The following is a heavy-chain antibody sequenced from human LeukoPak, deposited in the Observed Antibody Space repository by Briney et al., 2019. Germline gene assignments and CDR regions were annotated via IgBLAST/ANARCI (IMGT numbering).Heavy chain of an antibody. J-gene: IGHJ4*02. Sequence: GGSLRLSCAASGFTFSSYAMSWVRQAPGKGLEWVSAISGSGSTTFYADSVKGRFTMSRDNSKNTLYLQMNSLRADDTAVYYCAKVDVRGYSYGFDYWGQGTLVTVSS. CDR2: ISGSGSTT. V-gene: IGHV3-23*01. CDR1: GFTFSSYA. D-gene: IGHD5-18*01. CDR3: AKVDVRGYSYGFDY.